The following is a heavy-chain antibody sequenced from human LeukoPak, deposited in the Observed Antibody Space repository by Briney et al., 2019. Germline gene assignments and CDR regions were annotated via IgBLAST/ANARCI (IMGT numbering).Heavy chain of an antibody. CDR3: ARCDRERLWFGELFQKSNYYYYYYMDV. V-gene: IGHV1-18*01. J-gene: IGHJ6*03. D-gene: IGHD3-10*01. CDR2: ISAYNGNT. CDR1: GYTFTGYG. Sequence: ASVKVSCKASGYTFTGYGISWVRQAPGQGLEWMGWISAYNGNTNYAQKLQGRVTMTTDTSTSTAYMELRSLRSDDTAVYYCARCDRERLWFGELFQKSNYYYYYYMDVWGKETTVTVSS.